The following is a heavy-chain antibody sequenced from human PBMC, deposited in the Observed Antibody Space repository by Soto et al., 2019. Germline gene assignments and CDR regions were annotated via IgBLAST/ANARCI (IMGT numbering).Heavy chain of an antibody. CDR1: GFTFSSYS. Sequence: EVQLVESGGGLVKPGGSLRLSCAASGFTFSSYSMNWVRQAPGKGLEWVSSISSSSSYIYYADSVKGRFTISRDNAKNSLYLQMNSLRAEDTAVYYCARAGDYGFYYYYYMDVWGKGTTVTVSS. CDR2: ISSSSSYI. CDR3: ARAGDYGFYYYYYMDV. D-gene: IGHD4-17*01. V-gene: IGHV3-21*01. J-gene: IGHJ6*03.